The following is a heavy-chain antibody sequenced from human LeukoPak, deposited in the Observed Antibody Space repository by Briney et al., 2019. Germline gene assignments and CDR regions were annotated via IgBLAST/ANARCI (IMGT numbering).Heavy chain of an antibody. CDR3: ARGYSGRLHYFDY. V-gene: IGHV4-59*01. CDR2: IYYSGSS. Sequence: ETLSLTCTLSVGFNRNYYAIWIREPPEKGLEGSGYIYYSGSSNYNPPRKSRVTISVDTTKNPFSLKMSSVTDADTAVYYSARGYSGRLHYFDYWGQGNLVTVSS. CDR1: VGFNRNYY. D-gene: IGHD1-26*01. J-gene: IGHJ4*02.